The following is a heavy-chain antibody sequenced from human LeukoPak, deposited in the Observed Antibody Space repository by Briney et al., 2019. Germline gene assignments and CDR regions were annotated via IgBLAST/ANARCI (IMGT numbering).Heavy chain of an antibody. Sequence: GVSLRLSCAASGFTLSSYSMSGVRQAPGKGLEWVSAISGSGGSTYYADSVKGRFTISRDNSKNTLYLQMNSLRAEDTAVYYCAKAGSSSWYSDYWGQGTPATVSS. J-gene: IGHJ4*02. CDR3: AKAGSSSWYSDY. D-gene: IGHD6-13*01. V-gene: IGHV3-23*01. CDR2: ISGSGGST. CDR1: GFTLSSYS.